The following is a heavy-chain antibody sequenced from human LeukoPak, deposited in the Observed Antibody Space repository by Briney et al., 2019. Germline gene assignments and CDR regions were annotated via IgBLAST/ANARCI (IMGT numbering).Heavy chain of an antibody. CDR1: GGSISSSNW. D-gene: IGHD3-3*01. J-gene: IGHJ6*03. CDR3: ARANERPKRLRFLEWLPRVHMDV. V-gene: IGHV4-4*02. Sequence: PSGTLSLTCAVSGGSISSSNWWSWVRQPPGKGLEWIGEIYHSGSTNYNPSLKSRVTISVDTSKNQFSLKLSSVTAADTAVYYCARANERPKRLRFLEWLPRVHMDVWGKGTTVTVSS. CDR2: IYHSGST.